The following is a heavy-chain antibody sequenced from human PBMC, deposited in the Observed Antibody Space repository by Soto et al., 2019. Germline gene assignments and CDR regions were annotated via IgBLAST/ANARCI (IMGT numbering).Heavy chain of an antibody. CDR3: ARGATVTQYDY. D-gene: IGHD4-17*01. J-gene: IGHJ4*02. V-gene: IGHV4-61*01. CDR2: GSYSGTT. CDR1: GVSVSSGSFY. Sequence: SETLSLTCTVSGVSVSSGSFYWAWIRQPPGKGLEWIGFGSYSGTTNYKPSLKSRVTISVDTSRSQISLKVSSLTAADTAVYYCARGATVTQYDYWGQGTLVAVSS.